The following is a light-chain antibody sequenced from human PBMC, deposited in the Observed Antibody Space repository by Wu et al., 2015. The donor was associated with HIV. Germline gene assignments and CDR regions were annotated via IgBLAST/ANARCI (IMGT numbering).Light chain of an antibody. V-gene: IGKV1-5*03. CDR3: QQYSSYSPYS. Sequence: IQMTQSPSSLSASVGDRVTITCRASQSISSWLAWYQQKPGKAPKLLIYEASSLQSGVPSRFTGSGSGTKFTLTISSLQPDDLATYYCQQYSSYSPYSFGQGTKLEI. J-gene: IGKJ2*03. CDR2: EAS. CDR1: QSISSW.